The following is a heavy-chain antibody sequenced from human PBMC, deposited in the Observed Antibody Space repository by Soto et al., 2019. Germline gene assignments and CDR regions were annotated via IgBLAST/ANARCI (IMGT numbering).Heavy chain of an antibody. D-gene: IGHD3-22*01. V-gene: IGHV3-72*01. CDR1: EFTLSDHY. J-gene: IGHJ4*02. CDR2: SRDKAQGYST. CDR3: ARATYFSDSSGYTRCFDS. Sequence: EVQLVESGGGLVQPGGSLRLACAGSEFTLSDHYIDWVRQAPGKGLEWVGRSRDKAQGYSTAYAASVKGRFTTSRDELKNSVYLHMNSLKTEDTAVHYCARATYFSDSSGYTRCFDSWGQGTPVTVSS.